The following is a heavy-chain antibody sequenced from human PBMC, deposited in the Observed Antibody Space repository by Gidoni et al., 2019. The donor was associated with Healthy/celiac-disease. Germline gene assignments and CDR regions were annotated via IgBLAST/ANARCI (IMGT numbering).Heavy chain of an antibody. V-gene: IGHV4-34*01. D-gene: IGHD3-10*01. CDR2: INHSGST. J-gene: IGHJ6*02. CDR3: ARARFGELSYYYYGMDV. CDR1: GGSFSVYY. Sequence: QVQLQQWGAGPVTPSETISLTSAVSGGSFSVYYWSWIRPPPGKGLEWIGEINHSGSTNYDPSLKSRVTISVDTSKNQFSLKLSSVTAADTAVYYCARARFGELSYYYYGMDVWGQGTTVTVSS.